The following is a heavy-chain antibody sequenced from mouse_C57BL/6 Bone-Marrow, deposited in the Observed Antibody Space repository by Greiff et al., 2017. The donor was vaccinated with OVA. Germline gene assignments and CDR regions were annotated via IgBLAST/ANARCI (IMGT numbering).Heavy chain of an antibody. CDR1: GYTFTSYG. V-gene: IGHV1-81*01. CDR2: IYPRSGNT. Sequence: VKLMESGAELARPGASVKLSCKASGYTFTSYGISWVKQRTGQGLEWIGEIYPRSGNTYYNEKFKGKATLTADKSSSTAYMELRSLTSEDSAVYFCARVDGYPAWFAYWGQGTLVTVSA. D-gene: IGHD2-3*01. J-gene: IGHJ3*01. CDR3: ARVDGYPAWFAY.